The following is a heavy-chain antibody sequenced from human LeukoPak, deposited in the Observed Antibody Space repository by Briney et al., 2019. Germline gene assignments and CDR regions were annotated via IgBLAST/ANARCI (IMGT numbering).Heavy chain of an antibody. D-gene: IGHD1-26*01. V-gene: IGHV3-23*01. CDR1: GFTVSSNY. CDR3: AKSGSYFSDY. CDR2: ISGSGGST. J-gene: IGHJ4*02. Sequence: GGSLTLSCAASGFTVSSNYMSWVRQAPGKGLEWVSVISGSGGSTYYADSVKGRFTISRDNTQNTVYLQMNSLRAEDTAVYYCAKSGSYFSDYWGQGTLVTVSS.